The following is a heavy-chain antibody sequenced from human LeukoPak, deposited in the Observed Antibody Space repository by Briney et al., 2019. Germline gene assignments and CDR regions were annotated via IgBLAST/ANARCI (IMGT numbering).Heavy chain of an antibody. D-gene: IGHD1-14*01. J-gene: IGHJ4*02. Sequence: GGSLRLTCAASGFAFSSYGMHWVRQAPGKGLEWVAFIRFDGTKKYYADSVTGRFTTSRDQYMNTLYLQMNSLRPEDTAVYYCAKEAYHHLDYWGQGTLVTVSS. CDR2: IRFDGTKK. CDR3: AKEAYHHLDY. V-gene: IGHV3-30*02. CDR1: GFAFSSYG.